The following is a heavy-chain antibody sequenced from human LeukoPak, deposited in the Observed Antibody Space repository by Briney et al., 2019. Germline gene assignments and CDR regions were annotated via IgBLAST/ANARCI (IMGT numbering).Heavy chain of an antibody. J-gene: IGHJ6*02. CDR2: MNNGPGAT. V-gene: IGHV3-23*01. CDR1: GICFSNSS. CDR3: AKTHYDLLDV. D-gene: IGHD5-12*01. Sequence: GFLRPCCAASGICFSNSSMSLVRQPPGEGLECVSAMNNGPGATFYRDSVRGRFTISRDDSKSTLYLQMNSLRAEDTGTYYCAKTHYDLLDVWGQGTTVTVSS.